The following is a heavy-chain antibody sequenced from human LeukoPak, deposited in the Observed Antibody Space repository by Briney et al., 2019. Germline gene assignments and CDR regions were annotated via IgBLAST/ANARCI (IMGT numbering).Heavy chain of an antibody. V-gene: IGHV3-33*08. Sequence: GGSLRLSCAASGFTFSSYAMHWVRQAPGKGLEWVALIWYDGSNKYYTDSVKGRLTISRDNSKNTLYLQMNSLRAEDTAIYYCAREGPRGNFLFDYWGQGTLVTVSS. CDR1: GFTFSSYA. J-gene: IGHJ4*02. D-gene: IGHD2/OR15-2a*01. CDR2: IWYDGSNK. CDR3: AREGPRGNFLFDY.